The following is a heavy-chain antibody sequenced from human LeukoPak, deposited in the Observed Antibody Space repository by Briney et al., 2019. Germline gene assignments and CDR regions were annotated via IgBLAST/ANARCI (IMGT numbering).Heavy chain of an antibody. J-gene: IGHJ6*03. Sequence: GASVKVSRKASGYTFTDYYIHWMRQAPGQGLEWMGWINPNSGGTNYARKFQGRVTMTRDTSVTTAYMELSRLRSDDTAVYYCARGITIFGVIRPFYYYMDVWGKGTTVTVSS. CDR2: INPNSGGT. D-gene: IGHD3-3*01. CDR3: ARGITIFGVIRPFYYYMDV. V-gene: IGHV1-2*02. CDR1: GYTFTDYY.